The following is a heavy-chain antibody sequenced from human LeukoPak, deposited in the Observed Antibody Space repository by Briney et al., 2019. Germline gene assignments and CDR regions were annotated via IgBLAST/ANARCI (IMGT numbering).Heavy chain of an antibody. CDR3: ARAIPLGYYYMDV. V-gene: IGHV4-39*07. Sequence: SETLSLTCTVSGGSISSSSHYWGWIRQSPGKGLEWIGSMYYSGGTHYNPSLKSRVTISVDTSKNQFSLKLSSVTAADTAVYYCARAIPLGYYYMDVWGKGTTVTVSS. CDR1: GGSISSSSHY. D-gene: IGHD2-21*01. CDR2: MYYSGGT. J-gene: IGHJ6*03.